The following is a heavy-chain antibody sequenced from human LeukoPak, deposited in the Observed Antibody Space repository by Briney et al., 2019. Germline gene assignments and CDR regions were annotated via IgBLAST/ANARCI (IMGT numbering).Heavy chain of an antibody. CDR1: GGSISSYY. J-gene: IGHJ4*02. Sequence: PSETLSLTCTVSGGSISSYYWSWIRQPAGKGLEWIGRIYTSGSTNYNPSLKSRVTMSVDTSKNQFSLKLSSVTAADTAVYYCARDKVRPFYYDTSGYFFESWGQGTLVTVSS. D-gene: IGHD3-22*01. V-gene: IGHV4-4*07. CDR3: ARDKVRPFYYDTSGYFFES. CDR2: IYTSGST.